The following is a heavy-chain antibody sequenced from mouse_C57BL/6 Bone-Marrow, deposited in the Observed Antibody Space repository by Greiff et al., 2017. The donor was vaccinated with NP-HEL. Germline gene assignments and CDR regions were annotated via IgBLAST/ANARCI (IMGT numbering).Heavy chain of an antibody. J-gene: IGHJ4*01. V-gene: IGHV1-82*01. CDR2: IYPGDGDT. Sequence: QVQLKESGPELVKPGASVKISCKASGYAFSSSWMNWVKQRPGKGLEWIGRIYPGDGDTNYNGKFKGKATLTADKSSSTAYMQLSSLTSEDSAVYFCARPYYYGSSYEDYYAMDYWGQGTSVTVSS. CDR1: GYAFSSSW. D-gene: IGHD1-1*01. CDR3: ARPYYYGSSYEDYYAMDY.